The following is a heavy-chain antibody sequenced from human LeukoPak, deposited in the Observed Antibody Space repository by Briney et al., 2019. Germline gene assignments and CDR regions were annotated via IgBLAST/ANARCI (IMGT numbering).Heavy chain of an antibody. CDR2: INPNSGGT. J-gene: IGHJ5*02. CDR3: AGGSIVVVPAATIARFDP. V-gene: IGHV1-2*02. D-gene: IGHD2-2*01. Sequence: ASVKVSCKASGYTFTGYYMHWVRQAPGQGLEWMGWINPNSGGTNYAQKFQGRVTMTRDTSISTAYMELSRLRSDDTAVYYCAGGSIVVVPAATIARFDPWGQGTLVTVSS. CDR1: GYTFTGYY.